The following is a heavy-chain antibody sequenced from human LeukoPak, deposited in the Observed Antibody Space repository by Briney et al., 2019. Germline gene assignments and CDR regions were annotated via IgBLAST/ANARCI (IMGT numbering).Heavy chain of an antibody. V-gene: IGHV3-48*01. CDR3: AKDRWGDSPDNYFDY. J-gene: IGHJ4*02. D-gene: IGHD3-22*01. CDR1: GFTCSDYS. Sequence: GGSLRLSCEVSGFTCSDYSMNWVRQAPGKGLEWVSYISSSGYTINYADSVKGRFTISRDNSKNTLYLQMNSLRAEDTAVYYCAKDRWGDSPDNYFDYWGQGTLVTVSS. CDR2: ISSSGYTI.